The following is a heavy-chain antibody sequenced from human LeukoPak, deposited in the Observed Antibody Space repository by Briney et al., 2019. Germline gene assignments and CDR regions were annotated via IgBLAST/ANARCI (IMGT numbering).Heavy chain of an antibody. Sequence: GGSLRLSCAASGFTFSSYSMNWVRQAPGKGLEWVSYISSSSSTIYYADSVKGRFTISRDNAKNSLYLQMNSLRAEDTAVYYCAPLGCSSTSCSDAFDIWGQGTMVTVSS. CDR2: ISSSSSTI. J-gene: IGHJ3*02. CDR3: APLGCSSTSCSDAFDI. V-gene: IGHV3-48*04. D-gene: IGHD2-2*01. CDR1: GFTFSSYS.